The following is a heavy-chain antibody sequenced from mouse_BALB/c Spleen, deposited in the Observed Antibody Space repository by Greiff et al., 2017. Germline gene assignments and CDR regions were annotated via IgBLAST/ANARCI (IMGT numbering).Heavy chain of an antibody. D-gene: IGHD2-14*01. J-gene: IGHJ4*01. Sequence: EVQGVESGGGLVKPGGSLKLSCAASGFTFSSYAMSWVRQSPEKRLEWVAEISSGGSYTYYPDTVTGRFTISRDNAKNTLYLEMSSLRSEDTAMYYCARGLYYRYDLYYAMDYWGQGTSVTVSS. V-gene: IGHV5-9-4*01. CDR1: GFTFSSYA. CDR2: ISSGGSYT. CDR3: ARGLYYRYDLYYAMDY.